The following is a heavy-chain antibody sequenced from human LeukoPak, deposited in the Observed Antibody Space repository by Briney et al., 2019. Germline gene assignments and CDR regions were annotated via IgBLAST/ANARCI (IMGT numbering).Heavy chain of an antibody. V-gene: IGHV4-39*01. CDR3: ARSYDSSGSHFDY. D-gene: IGHD3-22*01. J-gene: IGHJ4*02. CDR2: IYYSGST. CDR1: GGSISSSSYY. Sequence: KPSETLSLTCTVSGGSISSSSYYWGWIRQPPGKGLEWIGSIYYSGSTYYNPSLKSRVTISVDTSKNQFSLKLSSVTAADAAVYYCARSYDSSGSHFDYWGQGTLVTVSS.